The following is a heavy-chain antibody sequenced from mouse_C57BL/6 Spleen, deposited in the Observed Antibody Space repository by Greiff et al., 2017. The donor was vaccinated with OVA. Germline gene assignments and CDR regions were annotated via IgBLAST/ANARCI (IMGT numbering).Heavy chain of an antibody. V-gene: IGHV1-18*01. D-gene: IGHD5-1*01. Sequence: EVQRVESGPELVKPGASVKIPCKASGYTFTDYNMDWVKQSHGKSLEWIGDINPNNGGTIYNQKFKGKATLTVDKSSSTAYIELRSLTSEDTADYYCARANPLPWGYAMDYWGQGTSVTVSS. CDR2: INPNNGGT. CDR3: ARANPLPWGYAMDY. J-gene: IGHJ4*01. CDR1: GYTFTDYN.